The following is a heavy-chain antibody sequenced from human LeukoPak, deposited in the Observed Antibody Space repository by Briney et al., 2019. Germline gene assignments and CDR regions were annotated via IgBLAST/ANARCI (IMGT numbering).Heavy chain of an antibody. CDR1: GGSISSDY. CDR2: IYYSGST. V-gene: IGHV4-59*01. Sequence: PSETLSLTCSVSGGSISSDYWGWIRQPPGKGLEWIGYIYYSGSTNYNPSLKSRVTISVDTSKNQFSLKLSSVTAADTAVYYCARVGGSNYYYYGMDVWGQGTTVTVSS. CDR3: ARVGGSNYYYYGMDV. D-gene: IGHD3-10*01. J-gene: IGHJ6*02.